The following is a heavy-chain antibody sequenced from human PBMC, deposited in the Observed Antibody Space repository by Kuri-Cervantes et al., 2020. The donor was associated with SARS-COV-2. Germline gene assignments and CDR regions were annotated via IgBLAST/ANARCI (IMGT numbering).Heavy chain of an antibody. CDR2: ISSSGNTK. J-gene: IGHJ4*02. D-gene: IGHD1-26*01. Sequence: GESLKISCAASGFTFSSYEMHWVRQAPGKGLEWVSYISSSGNTKYYADSVKGRFTISRDNAKNSLYLQMNSLRAEDTAVYYCARLSFSGTRDYWGQGALVTVSS. CDR1: GFTFSSYE. V-gene: IGHV3-48*03. CDR3: ARLSFSGTRDY.